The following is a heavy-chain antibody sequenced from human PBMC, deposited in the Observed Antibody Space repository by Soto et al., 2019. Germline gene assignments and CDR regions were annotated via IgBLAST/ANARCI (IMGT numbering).Heavy chain of an antibody. J-gene: IGHJ4*02. CDR3: ATHPGGGGY. Sequence: EVQLVESGGGLIQPGGSLRLSCAVSGFTVSNHYMSWVRQAPGKGLEGVSVIYSGGYTAYGDSVKGRFTISRDNSKNTPYPKMRAPRPPAPGVFYGATHPGGGGYWGQGTRVTVSS. D-gene: IGHD3-10*01. CDR2: IYSGGYT. V-gene: IGHV3-53*01. CDR1: GFTVSNHY.